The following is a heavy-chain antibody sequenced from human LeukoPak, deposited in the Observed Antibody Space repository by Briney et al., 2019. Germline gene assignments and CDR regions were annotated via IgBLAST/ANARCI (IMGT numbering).Heavy chain of an antibody. Sequence: GRSLRLSCAASGFTFSSYGMHGVRQAPGKGLEWVAVIWYDGSNKYYADSVKGRFTISRDNSKNTLYLQMNSLRAEDTAVYYCARERQGIAEAGYFDYWGQGTLVTVSP. CDR3: ARERQGIAEAGYFDY. CDR2: IWYDGSNK. CDR1: GFTFSSYG. J-gene: IGHJ4*02. D-gene: IGHD6-19*01. V-gene: IGHV3-33*01.